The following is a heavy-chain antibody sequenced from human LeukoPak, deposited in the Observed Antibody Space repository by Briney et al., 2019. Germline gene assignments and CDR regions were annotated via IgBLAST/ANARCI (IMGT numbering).Heavy chain of an antibody. Sequence: PGRSLRLSCAASGFTFSGFGMHWVRQAPGKGLEWVTFILNDGSTRYYADSVKGRFTISRDNSKNTLFLQMVSLRPEDTGVYYCARGRGGNGFSHFDYWGQGTLVTVSS. D-gene: IGHD4-23*01. V-gene: IGHV3-30-3*01. CDR3: ARGRGGNGFSHFDY. CDR1: GFTFSGFG. J-gene: IGHJ4*02. CDR2: ILNDGSTR.